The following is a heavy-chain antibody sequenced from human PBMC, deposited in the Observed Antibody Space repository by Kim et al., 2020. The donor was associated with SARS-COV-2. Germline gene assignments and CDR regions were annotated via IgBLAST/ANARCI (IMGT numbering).Heavy chain of an antibody. CDR3: ARDHDYLEWNNWFDP. V-gene: IGHV1-2*02. D-gene: IGHD3-3*01. CDR2: INPNSGGT. CDR1: GYTFTGYY. J-gene: IGHJ5*02. Sequence: ASVKVSCKASGYTFTGYYMHWVRQAPGQGLEWMGWINPNSGGTNYAQKFQGRVTMTRDTSISTAYMELSRLRSDDTAVYYCARDHDYLEWNNWFDPWGQGTLVTVSS.